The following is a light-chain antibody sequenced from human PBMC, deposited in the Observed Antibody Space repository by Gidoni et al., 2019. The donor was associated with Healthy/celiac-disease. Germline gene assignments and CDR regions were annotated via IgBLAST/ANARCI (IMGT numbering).Light chain of an antibody. CDR2: SNN. CDR3: AAWDDSLNGPV. CDR1: SPTIGSNT. Sequence: QSVLTQPPSASGTPGQRVTIPCSGSSPTIGSNTVNGYQQLPGPAPKLLIYSNNQRPSGVPDRFSGSKSGTSASLAISGLQSEDEADYYCAAWDDSLNGPVFGGGTQLTAL. J-gene: IGLJ7*02. V-gene: IGLV1-44*01.